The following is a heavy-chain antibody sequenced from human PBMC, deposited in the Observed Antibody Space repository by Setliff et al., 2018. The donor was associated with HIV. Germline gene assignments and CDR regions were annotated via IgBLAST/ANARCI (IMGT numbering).Heavy chain of an antibody. V-gene: IGHV3-23*01. CDR3: AKDQAVVTPRYDAFDI. CDR1: ELTFSNYA. CDR2: ISAGGGST. Sequence: PGGSLRLSCAASELTFSNYAMTWVRQAAGKGLEWVSAISAGGGSTYSAYSVKGRFTISRDNSKNTLYLQMNSLRAEDTAVYYCAKDQAVVTPRYDAFDIWGQGTMVTVSS. J-gene: IGHJ3*02. D-gene: IGHD2-15*01.